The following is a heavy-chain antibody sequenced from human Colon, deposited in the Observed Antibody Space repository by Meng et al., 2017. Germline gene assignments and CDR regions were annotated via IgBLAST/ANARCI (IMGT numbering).Heavy chain of an antibody. Sequence: QVQLQESGPELVKPSQTLSLTCTVSAASINSGGDSGSWIRQPPGKGLEWIGYILQSGTTYYNPSLQSRGTISVDRSKNQLSLKLKSVTAADTAVYYCARGVEDYYDSSGFAWYFDSWGQGTLVTVSS. CDR2: ILQSGTT. CDR3: ARGVEDYYDSSGFAWYFDS. D-gene: IGHD3-22*01. V-gene: IGHV4-30-2*01. CDR1: AASINSGGDS. J-gene: IGHJ4*02.